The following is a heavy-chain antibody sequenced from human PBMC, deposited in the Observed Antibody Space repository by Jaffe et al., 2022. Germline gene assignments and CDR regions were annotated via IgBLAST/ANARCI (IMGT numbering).Heavy chain of an antibody. CDR3: ARHPGLLLARGADWHFHL. J-gene: IGHJ2*01. Sequence: QVQLQESGPGLVNPSETLSLTCAVSGYSISVGYSWGWIRQPPGKGLEWIATVYHMGTTFYSPSLKSRATISLDTSKNQFSLKLKSVTAADTAVYYCARHPGLLLARGADWHFHLWGRGILVTVSS. D-gene: IGHD1-26*01. CDR1: GYSISVGYS. V-gene: IGHV4-38-2*01. CDR2: VYHMGTT.